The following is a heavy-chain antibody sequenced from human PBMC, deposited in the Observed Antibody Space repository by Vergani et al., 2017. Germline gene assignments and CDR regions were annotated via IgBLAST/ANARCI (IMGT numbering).Heavy chain of an antibody. CDR1: GYTFTSYG. Sequence: QVQLVQSGAEVKKPGASVKVSCKASGYTFTSYGISWVRQAPGQGLEWMGGISAYNGNTNYAQKLQGRVTMTTDTSTSTAYMELSSLRSEDTPVYYCARDRHFHPLSDYSNSCYYYYYMDVWGKGTTVTVSS. J-gene: IGHJ6*03. D-gene: IGHD4-11*01. CDR3: ARDRHFHPLSDYSNSCYYYYYMDV. CDR2: ISAYNGNT. V-gene: IGHV1-18*01.